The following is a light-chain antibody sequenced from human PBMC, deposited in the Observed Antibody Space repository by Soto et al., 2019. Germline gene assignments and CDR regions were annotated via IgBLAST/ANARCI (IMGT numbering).Light chain of an antibody. CDR3: QHYNTYPLT. Sequence: DIQMTQSPSTLSASVGDRVTITCRASQSISSWLAWYQHKPGKAPNLLIYKASSLESGVPSRFSGSGSGTEFTLTISSLQPDDFSTYCCQHYNTYPLTFGGGTKVEIK. CDR1: QSISSW. J-gene: IGKJ4*01. CDR2: KAS. V-gene: IGKV1-5*03.